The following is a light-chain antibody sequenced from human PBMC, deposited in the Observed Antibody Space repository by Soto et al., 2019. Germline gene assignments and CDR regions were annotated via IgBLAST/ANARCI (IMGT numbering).Light chain of an antibody. CDR1: SSDVGGYNY. J-gene: IGLJ3*02. Sequence: QSALTQPRSVSGSPGQSVTISCTGTSSDVGGYNYVSWYQQHPGKAPKLMIYDVSKRPSGVPDRFSGSKSGNTASLTISGLQVEDEADYYCCSYAGSPTFPWIFGGGTKLTVL. CDR3: CSYAGSPTFPWI. CDR2: DVS. V-gene: IGLV2-11*01.